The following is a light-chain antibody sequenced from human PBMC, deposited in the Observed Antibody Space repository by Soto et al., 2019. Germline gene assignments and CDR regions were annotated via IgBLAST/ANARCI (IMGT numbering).Light chain of an antibody. CDR2: GVS. J-gene: IGKJ4*01. Sequence: EIVMTQSPATLSLSPGERATLSCRASQNLRDGLAWYQQKPGQAPRLLIYGVSARPSGIPARFSGSGSGAEFTLTISRLQSEDFAVYYCQQYNNWPLTFGGGTKVDIK. CDR3: QQYNNWPLT. V-gene: IGKV3D-15*01. CDR1: QNLRDG.